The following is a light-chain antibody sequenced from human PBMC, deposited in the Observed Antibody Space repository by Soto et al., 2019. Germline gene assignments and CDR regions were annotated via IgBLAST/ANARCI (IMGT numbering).Light chain of an antibody. CDR3: QKYNSAPLT. J-gene: IGKJ4*01. Sequence: DIQMTQSPSSLSASVGDRVTITCRASQGISNYLAWYQQKPGKVPKLLIYAASTLQSGVPPRFSGSGSGTDFTITISILQPEDVATYYCQKYNSAPLTFGGATHVAIK. CDR2: AAS. V-gene: IGKV1-27*01. CDR1: QGISNY.